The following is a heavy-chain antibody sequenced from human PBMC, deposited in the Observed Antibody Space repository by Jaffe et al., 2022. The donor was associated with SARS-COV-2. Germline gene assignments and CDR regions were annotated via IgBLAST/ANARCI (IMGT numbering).Heavy chain of an antibody. Sequence: EVQLVESGGGLVQPGGSLRLSCVASGFTFSRYSMHWVRQGPGKGLVWVSSIKSDGSTTRYADSVKGRFTISRDNAKNTLYLQMESLRAEDTAVYYCARDLGFTGNYFDPWGQGTLVTVSS. CDR1: GFTFSRYS. V-gene: IGHV3-74*01. CDR3: ARDLGFTGNYFDP. CDR2: IKSDGSTT. J-gene: IGHJ5*02. D-gene: IGHD3-10*01.